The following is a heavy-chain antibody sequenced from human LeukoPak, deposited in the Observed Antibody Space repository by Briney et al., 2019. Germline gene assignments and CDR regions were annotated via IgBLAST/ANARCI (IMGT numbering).Heavy chain of an antibody. CDR3: ARFLIGARKNYFDY. D-gene: IGHD3-10*01. V-gene: IGHV1-69*05. CDR1: GGTFSSYA. Sequence: GASVKVSCKASGGTFSSYAISWVRQAPGQGLEWMGGIIPIFGTANYAQKFQGRVTITTDESTSTAYMELSSLRSEDTAVYYCARFLIGARKNYFDYWGQGTLVTVSS. CDR2: IIPIFGTA. J-gene: IGHJ4*02.